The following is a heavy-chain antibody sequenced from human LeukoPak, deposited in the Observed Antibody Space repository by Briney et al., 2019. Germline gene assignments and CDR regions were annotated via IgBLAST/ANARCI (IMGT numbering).Heavy chain of an antibody. D-gene: IGHD4-23*01. V-gene: IGHV1-8*01. CDR3: ARGGGFVGYYYYYMDV. Sequence: ASVKVSCKASGCTFTSYDINWVRQATGQGLEWMGWMNPNSGNTGYAQKFQGRVTMTRNTSISTAYMELSSLRSEDTAVYYCARGGGFVGYYYYYMDVWGKGTTVTISS. CDR1: GCTFTSYD. CDR2: MNPNSGNT. J-gene: IGHJ6*03.